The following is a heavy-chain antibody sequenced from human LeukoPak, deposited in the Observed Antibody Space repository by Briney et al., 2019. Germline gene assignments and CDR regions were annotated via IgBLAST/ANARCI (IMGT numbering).Heavy chain of an antibody. Sequence: ASVKVSCKASGYTFTGYYMHWVRQAPGQGLEWMGWINPNSGGTNYAQKFRGRVTMTRDTSISTAYMELSRLRSDDTAVYYCARGIRYFDWLSYYFDYWGQGTLVTVSS. CDR1: GYTFTGYY. CDR3: ARGIRYFDWLSYYFDY. CDR2: INPNSGGT. J-gene: IGHJ4*02. V-gene: IGHV1-2*02. D-gene: IGHD3-9*01.